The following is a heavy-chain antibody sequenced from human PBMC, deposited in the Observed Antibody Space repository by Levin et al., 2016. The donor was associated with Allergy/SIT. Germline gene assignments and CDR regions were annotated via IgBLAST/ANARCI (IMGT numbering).Heavy chain of an antibody. D-gene: IGHD1-26*01. CDR3: VRSISGSYVERDY. Sequence: GESLKISCAASGFTFRNYAMTWVRQTPGKGLEWVSIISGSDGNTYYADSVKGRFTISRDNSKSTLYLQMNSLRAEDTAVYYCVRSISGSYVERDYWGQGTLVTVSS. CDR1: GFTFRNYA. J-gene: IGHJ4*02. V-gene: IGHV3-23*01. CDR2: ISGSDGNT.